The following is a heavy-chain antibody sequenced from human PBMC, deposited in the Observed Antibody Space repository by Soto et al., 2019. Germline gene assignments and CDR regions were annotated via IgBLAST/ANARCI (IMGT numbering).Heavy chain of an antibody. Sequence: PGGSLRLSCAASGFTFSSYAMSWVRQAPGKGLEWVSAISGSGGSTYYADSVKGWFTISRDNSKNTLYLQMNSLRAEDTAVYYCAADIVVVPAAHMPSPWGQGTLVTVSS. V-gene: IGHV3-23*01. J-gene: IGHJ5*02. D-gene: IGHD2-2*01. CDR1: GFTFSSYA. CDR3: AADIVVVPAAHMPSP. CDR2: ISGSGGST.